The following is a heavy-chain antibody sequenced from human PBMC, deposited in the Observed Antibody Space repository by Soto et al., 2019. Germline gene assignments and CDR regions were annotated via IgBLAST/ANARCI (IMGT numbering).Heavy chain of an antibody. Sequence: ASVKVSCKASGYTFTGYYMHWVRQAPGQGLEWMGWINPNSGGTNYAQKFQGWVTMTRDTSISTAYMELSRLRSDDTAVYYCAREYYDYVWGSYRGRVDYWGQGTLVTVSS. J-gene: IGHJ4*02. CDR3: AREYYDYVWGSYRGRVDY. D-gene: IGHD3-16*02. V-gene: IGHV1-2*04. CDR2: INPNSGGT. CDR1: GYTFTGYY.